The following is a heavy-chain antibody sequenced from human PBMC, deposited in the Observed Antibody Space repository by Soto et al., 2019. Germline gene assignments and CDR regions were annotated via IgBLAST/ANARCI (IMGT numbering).Heavy chain of an antibody. V-gene: IGHV3-23*01. Sequence: PGGSLRLSCAASGFIFENFGMSWVRQAPGKGLEWISSISGSGFKKYYADSVQGRFTISSDNSKSTVYLELNNLSAEDTAVYHCAKNQGVELVPLASVDWFDHWGQGSGVTVSS. D-gene: IGHD1-26*01. CDR2: ISGSGFKK. J-gene: IGHJ5*02. CDR3: AKNQGVELVPLASVDWFDH. CDR1: GFIFENFG.